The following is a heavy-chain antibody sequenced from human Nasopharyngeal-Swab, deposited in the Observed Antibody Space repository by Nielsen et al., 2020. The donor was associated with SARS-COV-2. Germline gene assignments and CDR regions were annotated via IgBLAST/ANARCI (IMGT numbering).Heavy chain of an antibody. CDR1: GFTGSSYA. Sequence: GGSLRLSCVASGFTGSSYAMHWVRQAPGKGLEWVAVISYDGGIKYCADSVKGRFTISRDNSKNTLYLQMDSLRPEDTAVYYCARTDSGSYMAYFDYWGQGTQVTFSS. D-gene: IGHD1-26*01. V-gene: IGHV3-30-3*01. CDR2: ISYDGGIK. CDR3: ARTDSGSYMAYFDY. J-gene: IGHJ4*02.